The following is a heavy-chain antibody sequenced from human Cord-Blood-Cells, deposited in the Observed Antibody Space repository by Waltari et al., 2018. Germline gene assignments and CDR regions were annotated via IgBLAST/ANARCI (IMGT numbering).Heavy chain of an antibody. CDR1: GSTLTELS. J-gene: IGHJ4*02. V-gene: IGHV1-24*01. CDR2: FDPEEGET. CDR3: ASRPIYDFWSGYFDY. D-gene: IGHD3-3*01. Sequence: QAQLVQSGAEVKKPGASVKVSCKVSGSTLTELSMHWVRQAPGKGLEWMGGFDPEEGETIYAQKFQGRVTMTEDTSTDTAYMELSSLRSEDTAVYYCASRPIYDFWSGYFDYWGQGTLVTVSS.